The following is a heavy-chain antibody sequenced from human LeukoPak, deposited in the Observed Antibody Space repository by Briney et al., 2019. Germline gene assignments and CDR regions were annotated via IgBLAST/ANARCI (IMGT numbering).Heavy chain of an antibody. V-gene: IGHV4-61*01. CDR2: IYYSGST. J-gene: IGHJ4*02. D-gene: IGHD1-14*01. Sequence: SETLSLTCTVSGGSVSSGSYYWSWIRQPPGKGLEWIGYIYYSGSTNYNPSLKSRVTISVDTSKNQFSLKLSSVTAADTAVYYCASGYNSQYFDYWGQGTLVTVS. CDR1: GGSVSSGSYY. CDR3: ASGYNSQYFDY.